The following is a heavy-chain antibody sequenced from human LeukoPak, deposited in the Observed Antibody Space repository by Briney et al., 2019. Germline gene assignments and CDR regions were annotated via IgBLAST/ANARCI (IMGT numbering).Heavy chain of an antibody. D-gene: IGHD3-3*01. CDR3: GGEHLLIFGVAP. Sequence: SETLSLTCSVSNGSISDNFNYWGWIRQTPGKGLEWIGTMYFSGYTSYNPSLKSRVTMSADTPKNQFFLKVNSVTAADTAVYYWGGEHLLIFGVAPWAQETLVTVSS. CDR1: NGSISDNFNY. CDR2: MYFSGYT. V-gene: IGHV4-39*01. J-gene: IGHJ5*02.